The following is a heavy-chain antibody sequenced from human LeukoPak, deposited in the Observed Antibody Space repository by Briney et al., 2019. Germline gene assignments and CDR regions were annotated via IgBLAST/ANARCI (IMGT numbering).Heavy chain of an antibody. CDR3: ARDGKWNYHDFDP. CDR2: INPSTGGT. J-gene: IGHJ5*02. V-gene: IGHV1-2*02. D-gene: IGHD1-7*01. Sequence: GASVKVSCKASGYTFTNYGVSWVRQAPGQGLEWMGWINPSTGGTNYAQRFQGRVTMTRDTSISTAYMELSRLTSDDTAVYFCARDGKWNYHDFDPWGQGTLVTVSS. CDR1: GYTFTNYG.